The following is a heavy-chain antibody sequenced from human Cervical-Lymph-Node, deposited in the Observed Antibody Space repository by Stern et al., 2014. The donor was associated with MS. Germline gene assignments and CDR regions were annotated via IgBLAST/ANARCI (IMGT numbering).Heavy chain of an antibody. Sequence: QVQLQESGPGLVKPSETLSLTCTVSGGSISSSSYYWGWIRQPPGKGLEWIGSIYYSGSTYYNPSLKSRVTISVDTSKNQFPLKLSSVTAADTAVYYCARLPYDTSDDYFDYWGQGTLVTVSS. CDR2: IYYSGST. CDR3: ARLPYDTSDDYFDY. D-gene: IGHD3-3*01. V-gene: IGHV4-39*01. CDR1: GGSISSSSYY. J-gene: IGHJ4*02.